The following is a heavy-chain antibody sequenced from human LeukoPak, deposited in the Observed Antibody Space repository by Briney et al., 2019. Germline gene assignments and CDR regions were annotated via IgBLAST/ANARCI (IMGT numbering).Heavy chain of an antibody. CDR1: GFTFSSYS. CDR3: ARDLRLKYYQGFDP. Sequence: PGGSLRLSCAASGFTFSSYSMNWVRQAPGKGLEWVSYISSSSSTIYYADSVKGRFTISRDNAKNSLYLQMNSLRAEDTAVYYCARDLRLKYYQGFDPWGQGTLVTVSS. J-gene: IGHJ5*02. CDR2: ISSSSSTI. D-gene: IGHD2-2*01. V-gene: IGHV3-48*01.